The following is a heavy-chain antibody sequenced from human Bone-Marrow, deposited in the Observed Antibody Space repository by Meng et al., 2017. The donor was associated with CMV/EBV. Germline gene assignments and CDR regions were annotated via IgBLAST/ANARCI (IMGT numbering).Heavy chain of an antibody. CDR1: GFTFFKCG. CDR2: ISYDGSNK. D-gene: IGHD6-13*01. J-gene: IGHJ6*02. V-gene: IGHV3-30*04. Sequence: GESLKISCEASGFTFFKCGMSWVRQAPGKGLEWVAVISYDGSNKYYADSVKGRFTISRDNSKNTLYLQMNSLRAEDTAVYYCARSIAAAGTRSWNYYYYGMDVWGQGTTVTVSS. CDR3: ARSIAAAGTRSWNYYYYGMDV.